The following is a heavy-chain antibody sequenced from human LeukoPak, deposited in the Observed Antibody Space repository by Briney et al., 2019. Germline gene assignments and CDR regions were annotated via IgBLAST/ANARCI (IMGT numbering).Heavy chain of an antibody. CDR1: GGSISSGGYS. Sequence: PSQTLSLTCAVSGGSISSGGYSWSWIRQPPGKGLGWIGYIYHSGSTYYNPSLKSRVTISVDTSKNQFSLKLSSVTAADTAVYYCAKTGAVAGYSDAFDIWGQGTMVTVSS. V-gene: IGHV4-30-2*02. CDR2: IYHSGST. CDR3: AKTGAVAGYSDAFDI. D-gene: IGHD6-19*01. J-gene: IGHJ3*02.